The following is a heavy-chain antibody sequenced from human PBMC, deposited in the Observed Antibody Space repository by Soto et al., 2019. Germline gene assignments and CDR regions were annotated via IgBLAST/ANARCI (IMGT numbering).Heavy chain of an antibody. Sequence: PXGSLRFSFAASGFTFSNACMSWVRQAPGKGLEWVGRIKSRTDGGTTDYAAPVKGRFTISRDDSKNTLYLQMNSLKTEDTAVYYCNTEIAARPTSWGQGTLVTVSS. J-gene: IGHJ4*02. V-gene: IGHV3-15*01. CDR1: GFTFSNAC. D-gene: IGHD6-6*01. CDR3: NTEIAARPTS. CDR2: IKSRTDGGTT.